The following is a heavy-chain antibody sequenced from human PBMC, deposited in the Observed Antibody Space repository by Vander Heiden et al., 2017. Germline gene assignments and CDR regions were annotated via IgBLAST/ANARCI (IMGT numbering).Heavy chain of an antibody. J-gene: IGHJ4*02. CDR2: IKSKTDGGTT. V-gene: IGHV3-15*07. Sequence: EVQLVESGGGLVKPGGSLRLSCAASGFTFSNAWMNWVRQAPGKGLEWVGRIKSKTDGGTTDYAAPVKGRFTISRDDSKNTLYLQMNSLKNEDTAVYYCTTGDYYGSGSHFDYWGQGTLGTVAS. CDR1: GFTFSNAW. D-gene: IGHD3-10*01. CDR3: TTGDYYGSGSHFDY.